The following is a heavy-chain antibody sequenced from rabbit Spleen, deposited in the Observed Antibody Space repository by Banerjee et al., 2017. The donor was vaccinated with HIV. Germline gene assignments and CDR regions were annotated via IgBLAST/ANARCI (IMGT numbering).Heavy chain of an antibody. CDR1: GFDFSNYG. J-gene: IGHJ4*01. D-gene: IGHD4-1*01. CDR3: VRDRHSGGWGVPLYYFNL. Sequence: QEQLKATGGGLVQPGGSLTLSCKASGFDFSNYGMTWVRQAPGKGLEWIGYIEPIFGNTYYANWVNGRFTISSHNAQNTLYLQLNSLTAADTATYFCVRDRHSGGWGVPLYYFNLWGPGTLVTVS. V-gene: IGHV1S47*01. CDR2: IEPIFGNT.